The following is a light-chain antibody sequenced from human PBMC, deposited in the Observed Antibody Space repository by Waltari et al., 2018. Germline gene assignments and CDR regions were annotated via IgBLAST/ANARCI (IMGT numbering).Light chain of an antibody. CDR2: KAS. CDR3: QQYYYYAT. V-gene: IGKV1-5*03. CDR1: QYIDSW. Sequence: DIQMTQSPSTLSASVGDRVTITCRASQYIDSWLAWYQQKPGKAPKLLIYKASNLETGVPSRFSGSGSGTEFTLTISSLQPDDFATYYCQQYYYYATFGQGTKVEIK. J-gene: IGKJ1*01.